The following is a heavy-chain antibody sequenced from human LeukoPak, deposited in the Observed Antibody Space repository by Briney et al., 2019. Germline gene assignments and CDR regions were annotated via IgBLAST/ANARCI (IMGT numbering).Heavy chain of an antibody. Sequence: GGSLRLSCAASGFTFSAYWMHWVRQSPGKGLVWVSSISSSSSYIYYADSVKGRFTISRDNAKNSLYLQMNSLRAEDTAVYYCARDYGSGSYSCNFDYWGQGTLVTVSS. CDR1: GFTFSAYW. CDR3: ARDYGSGSYSCNFDY. V-gene: IGHV3-21*01. D-gene: IGHD3-10*01. J-gene: IGHJ4*02. CDR2: ISSSSSYI.